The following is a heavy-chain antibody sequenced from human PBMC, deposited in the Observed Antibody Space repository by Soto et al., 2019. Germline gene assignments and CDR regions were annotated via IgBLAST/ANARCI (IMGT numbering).Heavy chain of an antibody. D-gene: IGHD2-15*01. CDR3: ASSVVVAAFDY. Sequence: SSETLSLTCTVSGSSISSYYWSWIRQPPGKGLEWIGYIYYSGSTNYNPSLKSRVTISVDTSKNQFSLKLSSVTAADTAVYYCASSVVVAAFDYWGQGTLVTVSS. CDR2: IYYSGST. V-gene: IGHV4-59*01. CDR1: GSSISSYY. J-gene: IGHJ4*02.